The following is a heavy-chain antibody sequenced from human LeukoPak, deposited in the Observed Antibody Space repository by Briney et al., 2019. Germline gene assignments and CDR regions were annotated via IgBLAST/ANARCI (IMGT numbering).Heavy chain of an antibody. CDR3: ATGVATIWGYFDY. V-gene: IGHV1-2*02. CDR1: GYTFTGYY. D-gene: IGHD5-12*01. Sequence: GASVKVSCKASGYTFTGYYMHWVRQAPGQGLEWMGWINPNSGATNYAQRFQGRVTMTSDTSISTAYMELSRLISDDTAVYYCATGVATIWGYFDYWGQEILVTVSS. J-gene: IGHJ4*02. CDR2: INPNSGAT.